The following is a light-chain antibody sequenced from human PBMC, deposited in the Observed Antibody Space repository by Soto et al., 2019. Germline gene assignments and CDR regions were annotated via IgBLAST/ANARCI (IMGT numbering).Light chain of an antibody. CDR1: QGITSY. CDR3: QQYNSYS. J-gene: IGKJ1*01. Sequence: IPLTQSPSSLSASVGDSVTITCRASQGITSYLAWYQQKPGKAPNLLIYGASTLQSGVPSRFSGSGSGTDFTLTISGLQAEDFATYYCQQYNSYSFGQGTKVEIK. V-gene: IGKV1-9*01. CDR2: GAS.